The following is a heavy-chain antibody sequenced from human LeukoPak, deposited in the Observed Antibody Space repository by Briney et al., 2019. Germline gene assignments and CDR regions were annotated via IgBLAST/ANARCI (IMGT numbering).Heavy chain of an antibody. J-gene: IGHJ6*02. CDR2: INAGNGNT. CDR1: GYTFTSYA. CDR3: ARDGCSGGSCYSYYYYYGMDV. D-gene: IGHD2-15*01. Sequence: GASVKVSCKASGYTFTSYAMHWVRQAPGQRLEWMGWINAGNGNTKYSQKFQGRVTITRDTSASTAYMELSSLRSEDTAVYYCARDGCSGGSCYSYYYYYGMDVWGQGTTVTVSS. V-gene: IGHV1-3*01.